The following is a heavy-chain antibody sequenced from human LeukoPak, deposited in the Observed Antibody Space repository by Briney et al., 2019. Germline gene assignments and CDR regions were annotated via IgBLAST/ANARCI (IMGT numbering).Heavy chain of an antibody. D-gene: IGHD5-18*01. CDR3: ARVTHTELSTWFGP. V-gene: IGHV1-69*13. J-gene: IGHJ5*02. CDR1: GGTFNNYA. Sequence: ASVKVSCKASGGTFNNYAINWVRQAPGQGLEWMGGIIPIFGCSNYAQKFQGRVTITADESTTTAYMELSSLRSEDTAVYYCARVTHTELSTWFGPWGQGTLVTVSS. CDR2: IIPIFGCS.